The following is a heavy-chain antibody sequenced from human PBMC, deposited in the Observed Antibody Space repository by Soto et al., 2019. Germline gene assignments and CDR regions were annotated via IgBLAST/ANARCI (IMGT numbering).Heavy chain of an antibody. D-gene: IGHD2-8*02. CDR1: GFTCSSYD. V-gene: IGHV3-23*01. CDR2: ILVGGST. CDR3: AKATATGGGGFDI. Sequence: GGSLRLSCAAAGFTCSSYDISWVRQAPGKGLEWVSTILVGGSTHYPDSVKGRFTISRDNSKNTVFLQMNSLTAGDTAVYYCAKATATGGGGFDICGQGTMVTVS. J-gene: IGHJ3*02.